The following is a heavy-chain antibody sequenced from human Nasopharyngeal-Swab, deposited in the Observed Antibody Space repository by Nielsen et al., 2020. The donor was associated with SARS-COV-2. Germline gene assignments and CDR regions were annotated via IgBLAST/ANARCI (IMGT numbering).Heavy chain of an antibody. V-gene: IGHV4-39*01. CDR2: IYYSGST. CDR3: ARHVSRTFYYGSGVRDFDF. J-gene: IGHJ4*02. D-gene: IGHD3-10*01. CDR1: GGSISSSSYY. Sequence: SETLSLTCTVSGGSISSSSYYWGWIRQHPGKGLEWIGSIYYSGSTYYNPSLKSRVTISVDTSKNQFSQKLRSVTAADTAVYYCARHVSRTFYYGSGVRDFDFWGQGTLVTVSS.